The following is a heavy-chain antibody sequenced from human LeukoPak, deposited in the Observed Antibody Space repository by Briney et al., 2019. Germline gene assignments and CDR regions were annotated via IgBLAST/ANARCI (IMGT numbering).Heavy chain of an antibody. Sequence: GGSLRLSCAASGFTFSDYYMSWISQAPGKGLEWVSYISSSGSTIYYADSVKGRFTISRDKAKISLYLQRNSLRAEDTAVYYCARTSSSWSNFDYWGQGTLVTVSS. V-gene: IGHV3-11*01. CDR2: ISSSGSTI. D-gene: IGHD6-13*01. CDR3: ARTSSSWSNFDY. CDR1: GFTFSDYY. J-gene: IGHJ4*02.